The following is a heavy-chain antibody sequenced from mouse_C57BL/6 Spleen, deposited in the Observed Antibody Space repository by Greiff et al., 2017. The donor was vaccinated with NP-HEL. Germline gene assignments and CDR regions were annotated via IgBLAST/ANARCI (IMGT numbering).Heavy chain of an antibody. CDR1: GFNIKDYY. CDR2: IDPEDGDT. V-gene: IGHV14-1*01. Sequence: EVKLQESGAELVRPGASVELSCTASGFNIKDYYMHWVKQRPEQGLEWIGRIDPEDGDTEYAPKFQGKATMTADTSSNTAYLQLSSLTSEDTAVYYCTTPSHYYGSSSWYFDVWGTGTTVTVSS. D-gene: IGHD1-1*01. J-gene: IGHJ1*03. CDR3: TTPSHYYGSSSWYFDV.